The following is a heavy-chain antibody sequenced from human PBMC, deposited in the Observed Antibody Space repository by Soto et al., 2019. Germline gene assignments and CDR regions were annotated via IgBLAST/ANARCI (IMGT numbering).Heavy chain of an antibody. D-gene: IGHD5-18*01. V-gene: IGHV3-21*01. CDR2: ISSSSSYI. Sequence: GGSLRLSCAASGFTFSSYSMNWVRQAPGKGLEWVSSISSSSSYIYYADSVKGRFTISRDNAKNSLYLQMNSLRAEDTAVYYCARDMGWIQRTDFDYWGQGTLVTVSS. J-gene: IGHJ4*02. CDR1: GFTFSSYS. CDR3: ARDMGWIQRTDFDY.